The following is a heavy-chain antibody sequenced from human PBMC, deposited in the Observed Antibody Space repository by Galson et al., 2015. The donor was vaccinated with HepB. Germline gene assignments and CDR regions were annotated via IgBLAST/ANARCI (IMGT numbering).Heavy chain of an antibody. CDR3: ARENAEGLETTYWYFDL. Sequence: AAWNWIMQSPSRGLEWLGRTYYRSKWYNDYAVPVKSRITINPDTSKNQFSLQLNSVTPEDTAVYYCARENAEGLETTYWYFDLWGRGTLVTVSS. V-gene: IGHV6-1*01. D-gene: IGHD1-1*01. J-gene: IGHJ2*01. CDR2: TYYRSKWYN. CDR1: AA.